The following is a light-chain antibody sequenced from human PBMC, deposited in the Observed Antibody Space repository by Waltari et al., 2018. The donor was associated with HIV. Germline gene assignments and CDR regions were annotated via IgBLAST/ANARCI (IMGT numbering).Light chain of an antibody. CDR3: QVWDSSRDWV. CDR2: DDS. V-gene: IGLV3-21*02. CDR1: NTASKS. Sequence: SNVLTQPPSVSVAPGQTARITGGGNNTASKSVHWYQQRPGQAPVVVVFDDSDRPSGIPERFAGSNSGNTATLTISRVEAGDEADYYCQVWDSSRDWVFGGGTKLTVL. J-gene: IGLJ3*02.